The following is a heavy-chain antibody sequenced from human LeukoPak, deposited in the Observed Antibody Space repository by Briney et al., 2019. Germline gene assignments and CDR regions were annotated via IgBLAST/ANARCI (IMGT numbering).Heavy chain of an antibody. CDR3: ARATLSTLGDDY. J-gene: IGHJ4*02. V-gene: IGHV1-46*01. Sequence: GASVKVSCKASGYPFTSYYMHWVRQAPGQGLEWMGIINPSDGSTNYAQKFQGRVTMTRDTSTSTVYMELSSLRSEDTAVYYCARATLSTLGDDYWGQGTLVTVSS. CDR1: GYPFTSYY. CDR2: INPSDGST. D-gene: IGHD4-11*01.